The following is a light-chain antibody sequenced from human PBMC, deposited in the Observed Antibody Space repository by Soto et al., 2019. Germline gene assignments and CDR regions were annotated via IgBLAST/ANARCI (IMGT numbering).Light chain of an antibody. Sequence: EIVLTQSLATLSLSPGERATLSCRASQSVRSYLDWYQQKPGQAPRLLIYDASNRATGIPARFSGSGSGTDFTLTISSLEPEDFAVYYCQQRYSWPPITFGPGTTVDVK. J-gene: IGKJ3*01. CDR3: QQRYSWPPIT. V-gene: IGKV3-11*01. CDR1: QSVRSY. CDR2: DAS.